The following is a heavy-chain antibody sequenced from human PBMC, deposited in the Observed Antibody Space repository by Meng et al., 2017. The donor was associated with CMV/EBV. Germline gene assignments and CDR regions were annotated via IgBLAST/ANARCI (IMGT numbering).Heavy chain of an antibody. D-gene: IGHD3-22*01. CDR1: GGSISSYY. CDR3: ARGGLYYYDSSGHFDY. J-gene: IGHJ4*02. CDR2: IYTSGST. V-gene: IGHV4-4*07. Sequence: QGRRKESGPGLVKPSDTLSLTWTVSGGSISSYYWSWIRQPAGKGLGWIGRIYTSGSTNYNPSLKSRVTMSVDTSKNQFSLKLSSVTAADTAVYYCARGGLYYYDSSGHFDYWGQGTLVTVSS.